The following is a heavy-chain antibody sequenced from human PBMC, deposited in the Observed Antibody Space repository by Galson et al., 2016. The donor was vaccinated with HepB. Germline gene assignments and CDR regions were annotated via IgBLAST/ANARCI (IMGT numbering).Heavy chain of an antibody. D-gene: IGHD3-10*02. Sequence: SLRLSCAASGFAFSDTWMSWVRQAPGKGLEWVGRVKRETEGGTSDYAAPVKGRFTISRDDSKKTVYLQMNSLKTDDTAVYYCATVSGGIPSMWGQGVLVTVSS. CDR1: GFAFSDTW. CDR3: ATVSGGIPSM. V-gene: IGHV3-15*01. J-gene: IGHJ4*02. CDR2: VKRETEGGTS.